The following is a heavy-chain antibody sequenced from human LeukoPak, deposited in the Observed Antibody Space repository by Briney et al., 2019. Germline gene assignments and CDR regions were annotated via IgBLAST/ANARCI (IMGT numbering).Heavy chain of an antibody. CDR2: IKPDGSEK. V-gene: IGHV3-7*01. CDR3: ARAFYRMDV. CDR1: GFTFSDYW. Sequence: GRSLRLSCAASGFTFSDYWMSWVRQAPGKGLQWVANIKPDGSEKYYVDSVKGRFTISRDNAKNSLYLQMNSLRAEDTAVYYCARAFYRMDVRGQGTTVTVSS. J-gene: IGHJ6*02.